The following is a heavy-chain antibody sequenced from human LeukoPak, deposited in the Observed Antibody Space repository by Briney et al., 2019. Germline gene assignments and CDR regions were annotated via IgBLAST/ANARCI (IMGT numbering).Heavy chain of an antibody. Sequence: PGGSLRLSCAASGFTFSSYSMNWVRQVPGKGLEWVSSISSSSSYIYYADSVKGRFTISRDNAKNSLYLQMNSLRAEDTAVYYCASLVGATTGGYYFDYWGQGTLVTVSS. CDR3: ASLVGATTGGYYFDY. V-gene: IGHV3-21*01. J-gene: IGHJ4*02. D-gene: IGHD1-26*01. CDR2: ISSSSSYI. CDR1: GFTFSSYS.